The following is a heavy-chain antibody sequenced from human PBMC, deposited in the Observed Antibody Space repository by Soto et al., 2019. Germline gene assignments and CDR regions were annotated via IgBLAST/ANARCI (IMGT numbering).Heavy chain of an antibody. D-gene: IGHD3-9*01. CDR2: IWYDGSNK. V-gene: IGHV3-33*01. Sequence: PGGSLRLSCAASGFTFSSYGMHWVRQAPGKGLEWVAVIWYDGSNKYYADSVKGRFTISRDNSKNTLYLQMNSLRAEDTAVYYCARDSTPSDDWLTYYYYYYGMDVWGQGTTVTVSS. CDR3: ARDSTPSDDWLTYYYYYYGMDV. J-gene: IGHJ6*02. CDR1: GFTFSSYG.